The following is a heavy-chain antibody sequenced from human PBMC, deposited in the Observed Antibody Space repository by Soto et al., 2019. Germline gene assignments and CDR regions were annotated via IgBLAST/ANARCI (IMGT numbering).Heavy chain of an antibody. Sequence: AGGSLRLSCAASGFTFSSHGMHWVRQAPGKGLEWVAVIWYDGSNKYYADSVKGRFTISRDNSKNTLYLQMNSLRAEDTAVYYCAKATYYYDSSGYFPFDYWGQGTLVTVSS. D-gene: IGHD3-22*01. CDR2: IWYDGSNK. CDR3: AKATYYYDSSGYFPFDY. V-gene: IGHV3-33*06. J-gene: IGHJ4*02. CDR1: GFTFSSHG.